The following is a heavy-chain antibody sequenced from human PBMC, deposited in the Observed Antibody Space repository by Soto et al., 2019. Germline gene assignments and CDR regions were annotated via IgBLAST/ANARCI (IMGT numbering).Heavy chain of an antibody. CDR3: ARGYSSSWSDY. CDR1: GGTFSSYT. Sequence: SVKVSCKASGGTFSSYTISWVRQAPGQGLEWMGRIIPILGIANYAQKFQGRVTITADKSTSTAYMELSSLRSEDTAVYYCARGYSSSWSDYWGQGTLVTVSS. CDR2: IIPILGIA. J-gene: IGHJ4*02. D-gene: IGHD6-13*01. V-gene: IGHV1-69*02.